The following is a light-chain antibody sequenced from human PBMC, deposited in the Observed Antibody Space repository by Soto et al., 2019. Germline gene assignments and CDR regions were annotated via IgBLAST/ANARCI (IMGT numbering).Light chain of an antibody. CDR3: CSHAGSNTLV. CDR1: TSDVGDYNY. CDR2: DVS. Sequence: QSALTQPRSVSGSPGQSVAISCTGTTSDVGDYNYVSWYQQHPGKAPKLMIYDVSERPSGVPDRFSGSKSGNTASLTISGLQAEDEADYHCCSHAGSNTLVFGGGTKLTVL. V-gene: IGLV2-11*01. J-gene: IGLJ2*01.